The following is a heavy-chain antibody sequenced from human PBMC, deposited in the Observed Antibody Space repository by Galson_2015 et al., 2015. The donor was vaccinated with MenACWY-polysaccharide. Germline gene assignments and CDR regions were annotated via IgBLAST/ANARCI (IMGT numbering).Heavy chain of an antibody. Sequence: SLRLSCAASGFTFSSYSMNWVRQAPGKGLEWVSSISSSISYIYYADSVKGRFTISRDNAKNSLYLQMNSLRAEDTAVYYCASQYSSGWYWTENYYYGMDVWGQGTTVTVSS. D-gene: IGHD6-19*01. CDR1: GFTFSSYS. CDR3: ASQYSSGWYWTENYYYGMDV. V-gene: IGHV3-21*01. J-gene: IGHJ6*02. CDR2: ISSSISYI.